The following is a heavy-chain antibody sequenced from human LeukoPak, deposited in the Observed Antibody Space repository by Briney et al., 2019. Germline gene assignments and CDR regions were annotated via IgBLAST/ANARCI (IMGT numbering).Heavy chain of an antibody. Sequence: PSETLSLTCTVSGGSISSSSYYWSWIRQHPGKGLEWIGYIYYSGSTYYNPSLKSRVTISVDTSKNQFSLKLSSVTAADTAVYYCAGVEDSSGYYYIDYWGQGTLVTVSS. CDR1: GGSISSSSYY. CDR2: IYYSGST. J-gene: IGHJ4*02. V-gene: IGHV4-31*03. CDR3: AGVEDSSGYYYIDY. D-gene: IGHD3-22*01.